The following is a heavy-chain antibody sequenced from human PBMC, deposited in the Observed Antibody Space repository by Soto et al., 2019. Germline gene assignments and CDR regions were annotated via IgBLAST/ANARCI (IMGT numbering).Heavy chain of an antibody. V-gene: IGHV3-21*01. CDR1: GFTFRTYR. Sequence: PGGSLRLAGAGAGFTFRTYRMKWVRHPPGQGLEWLSSISDSGHYIYPADSVKGRFTISRDNAKKSLFLQMNSLTGEDSAVYYCARSGLALPYSASHWFDPWGHGTLVTVSS. D-gene: IGHD3-22*01. CDR2: ISDSGHYI. J-gene: IGHJ5*02. CDR3: ARSGLALPYSASHWFDP.